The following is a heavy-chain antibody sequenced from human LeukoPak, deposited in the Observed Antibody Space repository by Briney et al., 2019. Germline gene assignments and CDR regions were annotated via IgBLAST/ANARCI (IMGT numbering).Heavy chain of an antibody. V-gene: IGHV4-39*01. CDR3: ASFHGGYRY. CDR1: GGSISSSSHY. CDR2: IYYSGST. J-gene: IGHJ4*02. Sequence: PSETLSLTCTVSGGSISSSSHYWGWIRQPPGKGLEWIGSIYYSGSTYYNPSLKSRVAISVDTSKNQFSLKLSSVTAADTAVYYCASFHGGYRYWGQGTLVTVSS. D-gene: IGHD3-16*02.